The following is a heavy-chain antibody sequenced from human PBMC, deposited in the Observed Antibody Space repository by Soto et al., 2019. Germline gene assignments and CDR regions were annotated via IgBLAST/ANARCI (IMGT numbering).Heavy chain of an antibody. J-gene: IGHJ4*02. CDR1: GFTFSSYG. CDR3: ARDPKTSGGQHWAFNYFDS. D-gene: IGHD7-27*01. V-gene: IGHV3-30*03. CDR2: ISYDGTNK. Sequence: GGSLRLSCAASGFTFSSYGMHWVRQAPGKGPEWVALISYDGTNKFYADSVKGRFTISRDNSKSTLYLQVDSLRPEDAAVYYCARDPKTSGGQHWAFNYFDSWGRGTLVTVSS.